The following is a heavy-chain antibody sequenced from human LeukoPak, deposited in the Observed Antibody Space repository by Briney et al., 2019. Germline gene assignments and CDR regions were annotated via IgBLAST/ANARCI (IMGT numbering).Heavy chain of an antibody. D-gene: IGHD3-22*01. V-gene: IGHV1-18*01. J-gene: IGHJ4*02. CDR1: GYTFTTYG. CDR3: ARVFHDSSGYYPYYFDY. CDR2: ISAYNGNT. Sequence: ASLKVSCKASGYTFTTYGISWVRQAPGQALQWMGWISAYNGNTNYAQKLQGRVTMTTDTSTSTAYMELRSLRSDDTAVYYCARVFHDSSGYYPYYFDYWGQGTLVTVSS.